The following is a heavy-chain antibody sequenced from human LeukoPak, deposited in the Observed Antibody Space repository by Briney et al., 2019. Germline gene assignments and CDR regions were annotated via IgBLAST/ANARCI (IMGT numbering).Heavy chain of an antibody. CDR3: ARLSPGYYYDSSGYPNI. CDR2: IYHSGST. D-gene: IGHD3-22*01. J-gene: IGHJ4*02. CDR1: GYSISSGYY. V-gene: IGHV4-38-2*01. Sequence: PSETLSLTCAVSGYSISSGYYWGWIRQPPGKGLEWIGSIYHSGSTYYNPSLKSRVTISVDTSKNQFSLKLSSVTAADTAVYYCARLSPGYYYDSSGYPNIWGQGTLVTVSS.